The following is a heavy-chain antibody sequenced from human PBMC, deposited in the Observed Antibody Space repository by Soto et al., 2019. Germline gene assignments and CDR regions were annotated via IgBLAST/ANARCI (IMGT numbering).Heavy chain of an antibody. Sequence: SETLSLTCTVSSGSISSTIYSWGWIRQPPGKGMEWIGSIYYSGSIYYNPSLKSRVTISVDTSKNQFSLKLSSVTAAETAVYYCARQSSGWYNWFDPWGQGTLVTVSS. D-gene: IGHD6-19*01. J-gene: IGHJ5*02. CDR2: IYYSGSI. CDR3: ARQSSGWYNWFDP. CDR1: SGSISSTIYS. V-gene: IGHV4-39*01.